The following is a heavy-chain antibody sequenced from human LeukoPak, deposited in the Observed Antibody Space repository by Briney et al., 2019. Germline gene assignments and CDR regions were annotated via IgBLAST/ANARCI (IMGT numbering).Heavy chain of an antibody. J-gene: IGHJ4*02. V-gene: IGHV1-8*01. CDR1: GYTFTSYD. D-gene: IGHD1-14*01. CDR2: MNPNSGNT. CDR3: AGGGDNSGIRDY. Sequence: ASVKVSCKASGYTFTSYDINWVRQATGQGLEWMGWMNPNSGNTGYAQKFQGRVTMTRNTSISTAYMELSSLRSEDTAVYYCAGGGDNSGIRDYWGQGTLVNVSS.